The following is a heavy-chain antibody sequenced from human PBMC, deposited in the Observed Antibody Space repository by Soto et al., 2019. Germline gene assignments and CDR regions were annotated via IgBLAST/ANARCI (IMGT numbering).Heavy chain of an antibody. CDR2: INWDSRSV. Sequence: EVHLVESGGGLVQPGGSLRLSCVVSGFTFEDYAMHWVRQAPGKGLEWVSGINWDSRSVAYADSVKGRFTISRDNAENSLHLQMNSLRAEDTAVYYCAKDSIRRSFSRSSTRARDAFDIWGQGTMVTVSS. D-gene: IGHD6-6*01. CDR3: AKDSIRRSFSRSSTRARDAFDI. J-gene: IGHJ3*02. V-gene: IGHV3-9*01. CDR1: GFTFEDYA.